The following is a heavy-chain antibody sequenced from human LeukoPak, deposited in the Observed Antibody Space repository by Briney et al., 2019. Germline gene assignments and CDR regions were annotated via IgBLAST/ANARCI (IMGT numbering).Heavy chain of an antibody. CDR3: AKGYYEIHDAFDI. D-gene: IGHD3-9*01. CDR1: GFTFSTYA. J-gene: IGHJ3*02. CDR2: ISYDGRNK. V-gene: IGHV3-30*18. Sequence: GGSLGLSCAVSGFTFSTYAMHWVRQAPGKGLEWVAFISYDGRNKYYADSVKGRFTISRDNSKNTLFLQMNSLRAEDTAVYYCAKGYYEIHDAFDIWGQGTMVTVSS.